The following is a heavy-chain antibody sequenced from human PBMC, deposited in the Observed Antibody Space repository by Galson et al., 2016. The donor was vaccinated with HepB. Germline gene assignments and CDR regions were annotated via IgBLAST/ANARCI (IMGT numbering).Heavy chain of an antibody. D-gene: IGHD3-22*01. CDR2: TYHRSKWYN. CDR1: GDSVSSNRAA. CDR3: ARGARDTSGYYNLRFSTWLDP. V-gene: IGHV6-1*01. Sequence: CAISGDSVSSNRAAWNWIRQSPSRGLEWLGRTYHRSKWYNDYAVSMKGRITINLDTSKNQFSLHLTSVTHEDSAMYYCARGARDTSGYYNLRFSTWLDPWGQGTLVSVSS. J-gene: IGHJ5*02.